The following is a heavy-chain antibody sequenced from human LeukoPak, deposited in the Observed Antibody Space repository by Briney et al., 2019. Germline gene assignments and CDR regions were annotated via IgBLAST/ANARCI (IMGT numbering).Heavy chain of an antibody. CDR2: ISGSGGST. D-gene: IGHD3-10*01. V-gene: IGHV3-23*01. CDR3: AKYYYGSGSYYFGLYFDY. Sequence: GGSLRLSCAASGFTFSNYAMSWVRQAPGKGLEWVSAISGSGGSTYYADSVKGRFTISRDNSKNTLYLQMNSLRAEDTAVYYCAKYYYGSGSYYFGLYFDYWGQGTLVTVSS. CDR1: GFTFSNYA. J-gene: IGHJ4*02.